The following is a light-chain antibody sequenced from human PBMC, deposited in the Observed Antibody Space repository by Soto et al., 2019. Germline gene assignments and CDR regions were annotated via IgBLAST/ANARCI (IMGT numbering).Light chain of an antibody. CDR1: QGISSA. CDR2: DAS. J-gene: IGKJ1*01. V-gene: IGKV1-13*02. CDR3: KQFTSYPRT. Sequence: AILLTQSPSSLSASVGDRVTITCRASQGISSALAWYQQKPGKPPKLLIYDASILESGVPSRFSGSGSGTDFTLTISSLQPEDFATYYCKQFTSYPRTFGQGTKVDIK.